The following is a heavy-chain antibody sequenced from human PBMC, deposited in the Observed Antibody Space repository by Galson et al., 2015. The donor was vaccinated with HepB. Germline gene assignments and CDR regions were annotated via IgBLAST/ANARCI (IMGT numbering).Heavy chain of an antibody. CDR3: AREFRRGYSYGHDAFDI. CDR2: ILSSDSTI. CDR1: GFTFSSYE. D-gene: IGHD5-18*01. J-gene: IGHJ3*02. Sequence: SLRLSCAASGFTFSSYEMNWVRQAPGKGLEWVSYILSSDSTIYYADSVKGRFTISRDNAKNSLYLQMNSLRAEDTAIYYCAREFRRGYSYGHDAFDIWGQGTMVTVSS. V-gene: IGHV3-48*03.